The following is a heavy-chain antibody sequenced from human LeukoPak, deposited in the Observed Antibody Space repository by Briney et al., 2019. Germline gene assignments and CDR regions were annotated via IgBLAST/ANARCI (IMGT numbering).Heavy chain of an antibody. CDR1: GGSVRSSRPY. CDR2: VYYVGNA. CDR3: ATHDEGSYFET. V-gene: IGHV4-39*02. D-gene: IGHD3-10*01. J-gene: IGHJ5*02. Sequence: SETLSLTCTVSGGSVRSSRPYWGWIRQSPGKGLEWIGSVYYVGNAYYRPSLLSRATISIDTSKTHISLRLTSMIATDTGIYYCATHDEGSYFETWGQGALVTVSS.